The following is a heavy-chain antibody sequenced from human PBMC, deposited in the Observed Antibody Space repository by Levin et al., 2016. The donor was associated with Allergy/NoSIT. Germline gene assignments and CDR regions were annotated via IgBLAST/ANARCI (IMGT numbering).Heavy chain of an antibody. V-gene: IGHV3-64*04. CDR3: AKDLGGDGYNYDY. CDR2: ISSNGGST. Sequence: GESLKISCSASGFTFSSYAMHWVRQAPGKGLEYVSAISSNGGSTYYADSVKGRFTISRDNSKNTLYLQMNSLRAEDTAVYYCAKDLGGDGYNYDYWGQGTLVTVSS. J-gene: IGHJ4*02. D-gene: IGHD5-24*01. CDR1: GFTFSSYA.